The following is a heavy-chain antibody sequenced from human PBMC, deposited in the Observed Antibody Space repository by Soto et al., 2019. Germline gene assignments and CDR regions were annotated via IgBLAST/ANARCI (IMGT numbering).Heavy chain of an antibody. D-gene: IGHD6-13*01. CDR2: INHSGST. V-gene: IGHV4-34*01. J-gene: IGHJ4*02. CDR3: ASSSSWYIYVY. CDR1: GGSFSGYY. Sequence: SETLSLTCAVYGGSFSGYYWSWIRQPPGKGLEWIGEINHSGSTNYNPSLKSRVTISVDTSKNQFSLKLSSVTAADTAVYYCASSSSWYIYVYWVQGTLVTVSS.